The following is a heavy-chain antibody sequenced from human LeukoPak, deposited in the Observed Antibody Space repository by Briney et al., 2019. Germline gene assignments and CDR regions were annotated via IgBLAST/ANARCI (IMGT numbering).Heavy chain of an antibody. CDR3: AKSGSTYYFDY. J-gene: IGHJ4*02. CDR1: GFTFNSYA. CDR2: IWYDGSNK. V-gene: IGHV3-30*02. Sequence: PGGSLRLSCAASGFTFNSYAMHWVRQAPGKGLEWMAVIWYDGSNKYYADSVRGRFTISKDNSKNTLYLQMNSLRAEDTAVYYCAKSGSTYYFDYWGQGTLVTVSS. D-gene: IGHD3-22*01.